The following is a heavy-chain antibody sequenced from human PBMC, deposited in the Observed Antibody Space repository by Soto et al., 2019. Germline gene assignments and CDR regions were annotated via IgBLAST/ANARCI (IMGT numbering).Heavy chain of an antibody. J-gene: IGHJ6*03. CDR3: ARDENVPLDYYYYMDV. V-gene: IGHV1-69*05. CDR2: IIPIFGTA. D-gene: IGHD3-16*01. CDR1: GGTFSSYA. Sequence: GASVKVSCKASGGTFSSYAISWVRQAPGQGLEWMGVIIPIFGTANYAQKFQGRVTMTRDEFTSTVYMELSSLRSEDSAVYYCARDENVPLDYYYYMDVWGKGTTVTVSS.